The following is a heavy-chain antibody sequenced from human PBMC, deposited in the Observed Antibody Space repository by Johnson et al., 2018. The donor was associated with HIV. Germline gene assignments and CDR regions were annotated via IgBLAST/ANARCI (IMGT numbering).Heavy chain of an antibody. D-gene: IGHD3-3*01. V-gene: IGHV3-48*01. J-gene: IGHJ3*02. Sequence: EKLVESGGDLVQPGGSLRLSCAASQFKVSDYGMNWVRQAPGKGLEWVAYISTGGGNIYIADSVKGRFTISRDNAKNSLALQMNSLRAEDTALYYCAGDMGAKENDVWTRKGGFDIWGQGTLVSVSS. CDR2: ISTGGGNI. CDR1: QFKVSDYG. CDR3: AGDMGAKENDVWTRKGGFDI.